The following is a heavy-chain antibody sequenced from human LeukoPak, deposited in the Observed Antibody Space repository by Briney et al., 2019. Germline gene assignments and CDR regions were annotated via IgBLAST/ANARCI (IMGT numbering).Heavy chain of an antibody. J-gene: IGHJ4*02. CDR1: GFTFSSHW. V-gene: IGHV3-7*01. Sequence: GGSLRLSCAASGFTFSSHWMNWVRQPPGKGLGWVAIIERDGSEKYYVDSVKGRFTISRDNAKNSVYLQMNSLRAEDTAVYYCARDPSRGYSYGYGDYWGQGSLVTVSS. CDR2: IERDGSEK. CDR3: ARDPSRGYSYGYGDY. D-gene: IGHD5-18*01.